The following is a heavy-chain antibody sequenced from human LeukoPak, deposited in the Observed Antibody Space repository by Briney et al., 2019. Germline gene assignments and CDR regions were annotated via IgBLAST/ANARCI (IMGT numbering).Heavy chain of an antibody. Sequence: PSETLSLTCTVSGGSLSSGSYYWSWIRQPAGKGLEWIGRIYTSGSTNYNPSLKSRVTISVDTSKNQFSLKLSSVTAADTAVYYCASSSWHTPGWFDPWGQGTLVTVSS. D-gene: IGHD6-13*01. CDR2: IYTSGST. CDR3: ASSSWHTPGWFDP. CDR1: GGSLSSGSYY. J-gene: IGHJ5*02. V-gene: IGHV4-61*02.